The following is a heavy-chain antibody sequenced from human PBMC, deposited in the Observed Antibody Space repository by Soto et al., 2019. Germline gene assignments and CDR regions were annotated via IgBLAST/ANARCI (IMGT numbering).Heavy chain of an antibody. CDR1: GGSISSYY. CDR2: IYYSGST. Sequence: SETLSLTCTVSGGSISSYYWSWIRQPPGKGLEWIGYIYYSGSTNYNPSLKSRVTISVDTSKNQFSLKLSSVTAADTAVYYCARCIPPLTYYYGSGSLFDPWGQGTLVTVSS. V-gene: IGHV4-59*01. CDR3: ARCIPPLTYYYGSGSLFDP. D-gene: IGHD3-10*01. J-gene: IGHJ5*02.